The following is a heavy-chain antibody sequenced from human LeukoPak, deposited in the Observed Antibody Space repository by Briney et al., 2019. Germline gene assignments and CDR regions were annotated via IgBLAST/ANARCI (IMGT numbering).Heavy chain of an antibody. CDR1: GFTFSSYW. CDR2: INSGGSTR. D-gene: IGHD3-10*01. Sequence: GGSLRLSCAASGFTFSSYWMHWVRQVPGKGLVWVSRINSGGSTRSYADSVRGRFTISRDNAKNTLYLQMNSLRAEDTAVYYCARVTSGSSYRPFDYWGQGTLVTVSS. CDR3: ARVTSGSSYRPFDY. J-gene: IGHJ4*02. V-gene: IGHV3-74*01.